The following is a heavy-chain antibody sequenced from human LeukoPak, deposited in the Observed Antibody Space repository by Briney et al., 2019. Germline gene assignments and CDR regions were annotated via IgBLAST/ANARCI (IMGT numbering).Heavy chain of an antibody. D-gene: IGHD3-10*01. CDR2: MQYDGSNK. V-gene: IGHV3-30*02. J-gene: IGHJ4*02. CDR1: GFTFSNYG. CDR3: AKGPMGRGFDY. Sequence: GGSLRLSCAASGFTFSNYGMHWVRQAPGKGLEWVAFMQYDGSNKYYADSVKGRFTISRDNSKNTLYLQMNSLRAEDTAIYYCAKGPMGRGFDYWGQGTLVTVSS.